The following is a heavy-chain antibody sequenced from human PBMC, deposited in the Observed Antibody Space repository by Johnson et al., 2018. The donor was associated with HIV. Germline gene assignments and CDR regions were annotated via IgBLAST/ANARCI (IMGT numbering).Heavy chain of an antibody. Sequence: MLLVESGGGLVQPGGSLRLSCAVSGFTVSSNYMSWVRQAPGKGLEWVSVIYSGGSTYYADSVKGRFIISRDNSKNTLNLQMNSLRAEDTAVYYCARGIAAAAMTLHAFDIWGQGAVVTVPS. D-gene: IGHD6-13*01. CDR1: GFTVSSNY. CDR3: ARGIAAAAMTLHAFDI. J-gene: IGHJ3*02. CDR2: IYSGGST. V-gene: IGHV3-66*01.